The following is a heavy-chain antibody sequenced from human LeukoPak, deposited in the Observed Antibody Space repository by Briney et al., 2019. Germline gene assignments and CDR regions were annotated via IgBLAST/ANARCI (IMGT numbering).Heavy chain of an antibody. CDR3: ARGSGRQLNY. Sequence: PSETLFLTCTVSGGSISNFYWSWIRQPPGKGLEWIGYIDYTGSTNYNPSLKSRVTISLDTSKSQFSLRLTSVTAADTAVYYCARGSGRQLNYWGQGTLVTVSS. CDR2: IDYTGST. CDR1: GGSISNFY. D-gene: IGHD3-10*01. V-gene: IGHV4-59*08. J-gene: IGHJ4*02.